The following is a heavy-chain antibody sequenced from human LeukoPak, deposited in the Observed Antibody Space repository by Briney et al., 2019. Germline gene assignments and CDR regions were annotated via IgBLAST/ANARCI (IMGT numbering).Heavy chain of an antibody. Sequence: PSETLSLTCTVSGGSISSSSYYWGWIRQPPGKGLEWIGSIYYSGTTHYNPSLKNRVTISLDTSKSQFSLQLNSVTAADSAVYYCARAEGSGSGAYTLDYWGQGILVTVSS. V-gene: IGHV4-39*07. D-gene: IGHD3-10*01. J-gene: IGHJ4*02. CDR2: IYYSGTT. CDR3: ARAEGSGSGAYTLDY. CDR1: GGSISSSSYY.